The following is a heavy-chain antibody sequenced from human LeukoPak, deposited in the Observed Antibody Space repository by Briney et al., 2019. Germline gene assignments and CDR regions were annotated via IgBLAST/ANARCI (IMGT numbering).Heavy chain of an antibody. V-gene: IGHV2-5*02. CDR2: IYWDDDK. CDR1: GFSLSTSGVG. CDR3: THINYDFPKVAFDS. D-gene: IGHD2/OR15-2a*01. Sequence: SGPTLVNPTQTLTLTCTFSGFSLSTSGVGVGWIRQPPGKALEWLALIYWDDDKRYSPSLKSRLTITKDTSKNQVVLTMTNMDPVDTATYCCTHINYDFPKVAFDSWGQGTLVTVSS. J-gene: IGHJ4*02.